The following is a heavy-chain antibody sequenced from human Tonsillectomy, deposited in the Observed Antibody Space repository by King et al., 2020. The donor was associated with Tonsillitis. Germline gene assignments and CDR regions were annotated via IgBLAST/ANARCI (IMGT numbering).Heavy chain of an antibody. J-gene: IGHJ3*02. D-gene: IGHD6-19*01. V-gene: IGHV3-33*08. CDR2: IGYDGSNK. CDR3: ARGIAVAALDAFDI. CDR1: GFTFSSYG. Sequence: VQLVESGGGVVQPGRSLRLSCAASGFTFSSYGIHWVRQAPGKGLEWVAVIGYDGSNKYYADSVKGRFTISRDNSKNTRYLQMNSLRAEDTAVYYCARGIAVAALDAFDIWGQGTMVTVSS.